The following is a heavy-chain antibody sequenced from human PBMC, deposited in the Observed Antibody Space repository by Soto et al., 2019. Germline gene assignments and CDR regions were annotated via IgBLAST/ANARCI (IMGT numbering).Heavy chain of an antibody. Sequence: GGSLRLSCSASRFTFSSYAMSLVRQAPGQGLEWVSAISGSGGSTYYADSVKGRVTISRDNSKNTLYLQMNSLRAEDTAVYYCAKDQGVTTTYYFEYSGDRTVV. D-gene: IGHD4-4*01. J-gene: IGHJ4*01. CDR3: AKDQGVTTTYYFEY. CDR2: ISGSGGST. V-gene: IGHV3-23*01. CDR1: RFTFSSYA.